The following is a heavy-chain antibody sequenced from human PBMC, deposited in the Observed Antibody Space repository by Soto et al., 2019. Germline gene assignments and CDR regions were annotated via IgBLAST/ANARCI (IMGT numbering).Heavy chain of an antibody. J-gene: IGHJ6*02. D-gene: IGHD3-3*01. CDR1: GFTFSSYS. V-gene: IGHV3-21*01. Sequence: GGSLRLSCAASGFTFSSYSMNWVRQAPGKGLEWVSSISSSSYIYYADSVKGRFTISRDNAKNSLYLQMNSRRAEDTAVYYCARDVVGYDFWSGYSSYYYGMDVWGQGTTVTVSS. CDR3: ARDVVGYDFWSGYSSYYYGMDV. CDR2: ISSSSYI.